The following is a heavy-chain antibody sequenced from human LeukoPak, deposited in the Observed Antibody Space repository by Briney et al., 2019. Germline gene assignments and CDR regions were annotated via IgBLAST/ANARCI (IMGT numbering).Heavy chain of an antibody. J-gene: IGHJ4*02. CDR1: GGSISSSSYY. Sequence: PSETLSLTCTVSGGSISSSSYYWGWIRQPPGKGLEWIGSIYYSGSTYYNPSLKSRVTISVDTSKNQFSLRLSSVTAADSAVYYCASSKAVAGTPFDSWGQGTLVTVSS. D-gene: IGHD6-19*01. V-gene: IGHV4-39*07. CDR3: ASSKAVAGTPFDS. CDR2: IYYSGST.